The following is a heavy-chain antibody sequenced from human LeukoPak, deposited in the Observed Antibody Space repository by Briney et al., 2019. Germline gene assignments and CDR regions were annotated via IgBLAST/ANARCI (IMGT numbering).Heavy chain of an antibody. D-gene: IGHD2-15*01. V-gene: IGHV3-21*01. Sequence: GGSLRLSCAASGFTFRSYTMNWVRQAPGKGLEWVPSITRSSSSKFYADSVKGRFTISRDDAKSSLYLQMNSLTVEDTALYYCARVSGESRDYWGQGTLVTVSS. CDR3: ARVSGESRDY. CDR1: GFTFRSYT. J-gene: IGHJ4*02. CDR2: ITRSSSSK.